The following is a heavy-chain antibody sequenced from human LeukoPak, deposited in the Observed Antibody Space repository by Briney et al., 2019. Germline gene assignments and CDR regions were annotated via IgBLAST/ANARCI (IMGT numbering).Heavy chain of an antibody. D-gene: IGHD3-22*01. CDR3: ARVGGYYFDY. Sequence: GSLRLSCSASGFTFSSYAMHWVRQAPGKGLEYVSAISSNGGSTYYADSVKGRFTISRDNAKNSLYLQMNSLRAEDTAVYYCARVGGYYFDYWGQGTLVTVSS. CDR2: ISSNGGST. V-gene: IGHV3-64*04. J-gene: IGHJ4*02. CDR1: GFTFSSYA.